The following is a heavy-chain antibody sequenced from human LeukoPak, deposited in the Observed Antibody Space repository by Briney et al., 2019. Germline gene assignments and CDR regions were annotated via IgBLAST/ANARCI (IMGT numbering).Heavy chain of an antibody. CDR3: ARRTGAAPGEFFLH. D-gene: IGHD6-19*01. J-gene: IGHJ1*01. V-gene: IGHV3-7*03. CDR2: IKQDGSEK. CDR1: GFTFSSYA. Sequence: GGSLRLSCAASGFTFSSYAMSWARQAPGKGLEWVANIKQDGSEKYYVDFVKGRFTISRDNAKNSVYLQMNSLTAEDTATYYCARRTGAAPGEFFLHWGQGTLVTVSS.